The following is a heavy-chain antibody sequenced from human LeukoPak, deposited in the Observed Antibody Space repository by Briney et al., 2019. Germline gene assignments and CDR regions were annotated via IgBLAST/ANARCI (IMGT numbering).Heavy chain of an antibody. V-gene: IGHV1-18*01. CDR2: ISGSTGDT. Sequence: ASVKVSCKASGYSFVLYGISWVRQAPGEGPEWMGWISGSTGDTNYAQKFQGRVTMTADTSTSTAYMELRSLRSDDTAVYYCARETGTEPSFDYWGQGTLVTVSS. D-gene: IGHD1-1*01. CDR3: ARETGTEPSFDY. CDR1: GYSFVLYG. J-gene: IGHJ4*02.